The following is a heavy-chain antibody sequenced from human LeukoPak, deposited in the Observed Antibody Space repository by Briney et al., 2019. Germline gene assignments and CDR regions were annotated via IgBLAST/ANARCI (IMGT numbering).Heavy chain of an antibody. CDR1: GFTFSSYG. CDR3: AKDRALDY. Sequence: QSGGSLRLSCAASGFTFSSYGMHWVRQAPGKGLEWVAIIWNDGGNKYYADSVKGRFTISRDNSKNTLYLQMNSLRAEDTAVYYCAKDRALDYWGQGTLVTVSS. J-gene: IGHJ4*02. V-gene: IGHV3-33*06. CDR2: IWNDGGNK.